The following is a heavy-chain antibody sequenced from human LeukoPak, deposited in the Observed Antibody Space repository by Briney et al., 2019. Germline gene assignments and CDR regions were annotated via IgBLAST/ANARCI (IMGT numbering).Heavy chain of an antibody. CDR1: VDSINSYY. CDR2: FYDSGST. V-gene: IGHV4-59*01. J-gene: IGHJ4*02. CDR3: ARVRRTYFDY. Sequence: SETLSLTCSVSVDSINSYYWTWIRKPPGKGLEWIGYFYDSGSTNYNPSLKSRVTISVDTSKNLLSLKLASVTAADTAVYYCARVRRTYFDYWGQGTLVTVSS.